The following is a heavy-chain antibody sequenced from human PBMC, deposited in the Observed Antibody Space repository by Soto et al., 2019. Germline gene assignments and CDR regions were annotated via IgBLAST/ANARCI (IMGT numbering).Heavy chain of an antibody. CDR1: GGTFSSYA. V-gene: IGHV1-69*12. D-gene: IGHD2-21*02. J-gene: IGHJ2*01. Sequence: QVQLVQSGAEVKKPGSSVKVSCKASGGTFSSYAISWVRQAPGQGLEWMGGIIPIFGTANYAQKFQGRVTITADESTSXXYMELSSLRSEDTAVYYCARLGCGGDCYSDWYFDLWGRGTLVTVSS. CDR2: IIPIFGTA. CDR3: ARLGCGGDCYSDWYFDL.